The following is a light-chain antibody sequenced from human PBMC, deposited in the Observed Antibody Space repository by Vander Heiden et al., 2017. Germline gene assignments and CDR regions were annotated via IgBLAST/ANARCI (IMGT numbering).Light chain of an antibody. Sequence: QLVLTQSPSASASLRPSLNLTCPLTSAHSSYAIAWHQQQPEKGPRYLMKLNSDGSHSKGDGIPDRFSGSSSGAERYLTISSLQSEDEADYYCQTWGTGIPWVFGGGTKVTVL. CDR1: SAHSSYA. CDR2: LNSDGSH. V-gene: IGLV4-69*01. J-gene: IGLJ3*02. CDR3: QTWGTGIPWV.